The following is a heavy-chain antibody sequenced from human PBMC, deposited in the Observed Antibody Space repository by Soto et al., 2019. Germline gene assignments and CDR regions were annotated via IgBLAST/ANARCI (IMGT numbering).Heavy chain of an antibody. D-gene: IGHD2-15*01. CDR3: ARVILQYCSGHSYYSDY. V-gene: IGHV3-21*01. CDR1: GFTFSSYS. CDR2: ISSSSSYI. Sequence: GGSLRLSCAASGFTFSSYSMNWVRQAPGKGLEWVSSISSSSSYIYYADSVKGRFTISRDNAKNSLYLQMNSLRAEDTAVYYCARVILQYCSGHSYYSDYWGQGNLVTVSS. J-gene: IGHJ4*02.